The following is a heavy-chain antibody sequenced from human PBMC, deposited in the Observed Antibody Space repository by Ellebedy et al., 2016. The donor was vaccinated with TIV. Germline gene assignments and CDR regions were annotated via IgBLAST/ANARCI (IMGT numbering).Heavy chain of an antibody. V-gene: IGHV4-38-2*02. J-gene: IGHJ5*02. D-gene: IGHD3-10*01. CDR2: IYHSGST. CDR3: ANGGSGRNWFDP. Sequence: SETLSLXXTVSGYSISSGYYWGWIRQPPGKGLEWIGSIYHSGSTYYNPSLKSRVTISVDTSKNQFSLKLSSVTAADTAVYYCANGGSGRNWFDPWGQGTLVTVSS. CDR1: GYSISSGYY.